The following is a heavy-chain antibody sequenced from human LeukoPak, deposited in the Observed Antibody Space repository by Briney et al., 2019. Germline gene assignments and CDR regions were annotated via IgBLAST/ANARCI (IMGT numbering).Heavy chain of an antibody. V-gene: IGHV3-33*06. D-gene: IGHD3-3*01. J-gene: IGHJ3*02. CDR3: AKIGDYDFWSGYYRPQTDAFDI. CDR2: IWYDGSNK. CDR1: GFTFSSYG. Sequence: PGRSLRLSCAASGFTFSSYGMHWVRQAPGKGLEWVAVIWYDGSNKYYADSVKGRFTISRDNSKNKLYLQMNSLRAEDTAVYYCAKIGDYDFWSGYYRPQTDAFDIWGQGTMVTVSS.